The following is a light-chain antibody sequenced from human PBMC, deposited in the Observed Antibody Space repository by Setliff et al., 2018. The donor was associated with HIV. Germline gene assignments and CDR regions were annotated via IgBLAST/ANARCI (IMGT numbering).Light chain of an antibody. Sequence: HSALTQPASVSGSPGQSITLSCTGTSSDVGSYNLVSWYQHHPGKAPKLMIYEVSKRPSGVSNRFSGSKSGNTASLTISGLQAEDEADYYCCSYAGSSTYVFGTGTKVTVL. CDR1: SSDVGSYNL. CDR2: EVS. CDR3: CSYAGSSTYV. V-gene: IGLV2-23*02. J-gene: IGLJ1*01.